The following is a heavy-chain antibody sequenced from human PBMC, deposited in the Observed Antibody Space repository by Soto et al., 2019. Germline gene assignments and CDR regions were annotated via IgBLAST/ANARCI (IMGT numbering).Heavy chain of an antibody. V-gene: IGHV4-59*01. CDR1: GGSISSDY. Sequence: SETLSLTCTVSGGSISSDYWSWIRQPPGKGLEWIGYVYYSGSTNYNPSLKSRVTISVHTSKNQFSLKLSSVTAADTAVYYCAREYPSSWYYFDYWGQGTLVTVSS. D-gene: IGHD6-13*01. CDR3: AREYPSSWYYFDY. CDR2: VYYSGST. J-gene: IGHJ4*02.